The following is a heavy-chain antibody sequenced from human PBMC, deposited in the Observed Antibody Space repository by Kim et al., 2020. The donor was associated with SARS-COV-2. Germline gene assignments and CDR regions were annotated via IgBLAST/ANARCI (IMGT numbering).Heavy chain of an antibody. CDR3: ARPRYSTSWYGMDV. V-gene: IGHV5-51*01. Sequence: GESLKISCEGYGFYFSNYWIAWVRQMPGKGLELMGMIYAGDSQTRYSPSFQGQVTISDDKSIGTAYLQWSSLQASDTAKYYCARPRYSTSWYGMDVWGQGTTVTVSS. J-gene: IGHJ6*02. CDR1: GFYFSNYW. CDR2: IYAGDSQT. D-gene: IGHD6-13*01.